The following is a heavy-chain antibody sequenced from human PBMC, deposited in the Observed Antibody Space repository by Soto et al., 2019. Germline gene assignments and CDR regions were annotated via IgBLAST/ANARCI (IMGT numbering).Heavy chain of an antibody. V-gene: IGHV4-39*01. J-gene: IGHJ6*02. CDR3: ARQAAGSNYYYYSYGMDV. Sequence: PSETLSLTCTVSGGSISSSSYFWVWIRQPTGKGLEWIGSIYYSGSTYYNPSLKSRVTISVDTSKNQFSLKLSYVTAADTAVYYCARQAAGSNYYYYSYGMDVWGQGPKV. CDR1: GGSISSSSYF. CDR2: IYYSGST. D-gene: IGHD6-13*01.